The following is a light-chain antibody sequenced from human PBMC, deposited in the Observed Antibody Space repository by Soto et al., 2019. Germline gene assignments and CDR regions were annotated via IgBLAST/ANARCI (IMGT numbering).Light chain of an antibody. CDR2: GAS. CDR3: QQYGSSSFT. J-gene: IGKJ3*01. CDR1: QSVSSSY. V-gene: IGKV3-20*01. Sequence: EIVLTMSPGTLSLSPEERATLSCRASQSVSSSYLAWYQQKPGQAPRLLIYGASSRATGIPDRFSGSGSGTDFTLTISRLEPEDFAVYYCQQYGSSSFTFGPGTKVDIK.